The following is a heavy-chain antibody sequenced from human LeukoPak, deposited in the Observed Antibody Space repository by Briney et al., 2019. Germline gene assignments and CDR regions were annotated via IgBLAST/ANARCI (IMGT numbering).Heavy chain of an antibody. D-gene: IGHD4-23*01. Sequence: SVKVSCKASGGSFTNCPFHWVRQAPGQGLEWMGGIIPMFGSTDYAQKFQGRLTITADESTTTAYLELSSLRSEDTAVYYCARGDSVPLGGGNLLRVLYFNDWGQGTLVAVSS. CDR2: IIPMFGST. CDR1: GGSFTNCP. V-gene: IGHV1-69*13. CDR3: ARGDSVPLGGGNLLRVLYFND. J-gene: IGHJ1*01.